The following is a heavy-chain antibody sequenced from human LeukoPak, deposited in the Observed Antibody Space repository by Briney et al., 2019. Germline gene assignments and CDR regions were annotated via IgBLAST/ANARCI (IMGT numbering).Heavy chain of an antibody. CDR3: ARDGCSSTSCYTVNNWFDP. D-gene: IGHD2-2*02. V-gene: IGHV1-69*13. J-gene: IGHJ5*02. Sequence: SVKVSCKASGGTFSSYAISWVRQAPGQGLEWMGGIIPIFGTANYAQKFQGRVTVTADESTSTAYMELSSLRSEDTAVYYCARDGCSSTSCYTVNNWFDPWGQGTLVTVSS. CDR1: GGTFSSYA. CDR2: IIPIFGTA.